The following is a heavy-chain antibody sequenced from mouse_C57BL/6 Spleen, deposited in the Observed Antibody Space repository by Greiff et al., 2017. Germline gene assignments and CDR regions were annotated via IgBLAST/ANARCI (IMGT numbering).Heavy chain of an antibody. V-gene: IGHV5-17*01. CDR2: ISSGISPI. D-gene: IGHD2-1*01. CDR3: ACKGNCYSFDY. Sequence: EVKLVESGGGLVKPGGSLKLSCAASGFTFSDYGMHWVRQGPEKGLEWVAYISSGISPIYYAEKVKGRFTISRDNATDTLFLQMTSLSSEDTAMYYSACKGNCYSFDYWGQGTTLTVSS. J-gene: IGHJ2*01. CDR1: GFTFSDYG.